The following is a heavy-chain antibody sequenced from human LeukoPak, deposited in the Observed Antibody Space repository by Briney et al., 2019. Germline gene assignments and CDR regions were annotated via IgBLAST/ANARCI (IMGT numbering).Heavy chain of an antibody. CDR2: ISAYNGNT. Sequence: ASVKVSCEASGYTFTSYGISWVRQAPGQGLEWMGWISAYNGNTNYAQKLQGRVTMTTDTSTSTAYMELRSLRSDDTAVYYCARAGYSYGSAWFDPWGQGTLVTVSS. J-gene: IGHJ5*02. CDR1: GYTFTSYG. D-gene: IGHD5-18*01. CDR3: ARAGYSYGSAWFDP. V-gene: IGHV1-18*01.